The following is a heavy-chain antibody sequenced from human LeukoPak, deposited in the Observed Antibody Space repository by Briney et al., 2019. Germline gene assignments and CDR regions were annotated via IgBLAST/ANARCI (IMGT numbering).Heavy chain of an antibody. J-gene: IGHJ3*02. CDR3: ARDRDDDRSGSIDDAFDI. CDR2: ISSSSRSI. Sequence: GGSLRLSCAASGFTFSAYSTNWVRQAPGRGLEWVSSISSSSRSIYNADSLKGRFTISRDNAKRSLYLQMNSLRAEDTAVYYCARDRDDDRSGSIDDAFDIWGQGTMVTVSS. CDR1: GFTFSAYS. D-gene: IGHD3-22*01. V-gene: IGHV3-21*01.